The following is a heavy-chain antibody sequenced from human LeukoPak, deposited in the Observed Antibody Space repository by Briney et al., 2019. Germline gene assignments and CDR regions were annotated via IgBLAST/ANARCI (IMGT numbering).Heavy chain of an antibody. Sequence: GASAKVSCKASGYTFTGYYMHWVRQAPGQGLEWMGWINPNSGGTNYAQKFQGRVTMTRDTSISTAYMELSRLKSDDTAVYYCALFPSTNHPLDYWGQGTLVTVSS. CDR3: ALFPSTNHPLDY. CDR2: INPNSGGT. D-gene: IGHD2-2*01. CDR1: GYTFTGYY. V-gene: IGHV1-2*02. J-gene: IGHJ4*02.